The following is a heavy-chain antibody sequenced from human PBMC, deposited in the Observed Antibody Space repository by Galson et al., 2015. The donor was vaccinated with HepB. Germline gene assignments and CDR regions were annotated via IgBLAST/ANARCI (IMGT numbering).Heavy chain of an antibody. CDR1: GGSISSYC. Sequence: ETLSLTCTISGGSISSYCWSWIRQPPGKGPEWIGYIYYSGSTTYNPSLKSRGTISVDTSKNQFSLKLKSVTAADTAVYYCARTRYFPDAFDIWGQGTMVTVSS. CDR3: ARTRYFPDAFDI. CDR2: IYYSGST. D-gene: IGHD3-9*01. J-gene: IGHJ3*02. V-gene: IGHV4-59*01.